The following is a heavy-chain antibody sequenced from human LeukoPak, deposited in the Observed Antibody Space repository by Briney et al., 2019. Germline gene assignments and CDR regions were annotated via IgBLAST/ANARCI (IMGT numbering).Heavy chain of an antibody. J-gene: IGHJ5*02. CDR3: ARDTAWGARWFDP. CDR1: GGSISGSTYY. CDR2: LYYTGTT. Sequence: SETLSLTCTVSGGSISGSTYYWGWIRQPPGEGLEWIGSLYYTGTTYYNPSLKSRVTISVDTSKNQFSLGMSSVTAADTAVYYCARDTAWGARWFDPWGPGTLVTVSS. V-gene: IGHV4-39*07. D-gene: IGHD3-16*01.